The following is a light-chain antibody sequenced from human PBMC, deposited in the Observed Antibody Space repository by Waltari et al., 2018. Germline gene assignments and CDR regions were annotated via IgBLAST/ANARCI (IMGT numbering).Light chain of an antibody. J-gene: IGLJ3*02. CDR3: AAWDDSLLGV. V-gene: IGLV1-44*01. Sequence: QSVLTQPPSASGTPGQRVTISCSGSSSNIGSNIVNWYQQLPGTAPKLPIYSNDQPPSGVPDRFSGSKSGTSAYLAISGLHSEDEAEYYCAAWDDSLLGVFGGGTKLTVL. CDR2: SND. CDR1: SSNIGSNI.